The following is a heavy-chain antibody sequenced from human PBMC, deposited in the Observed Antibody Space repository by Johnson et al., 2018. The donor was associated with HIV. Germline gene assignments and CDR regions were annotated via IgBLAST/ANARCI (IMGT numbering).Heavy chain of an antibody. CDR3: ARDGKGAFDI. CDR1: GFTFRNYG. Sequence: VQLVESGGGLVQPGGSLRLSCVASGFTFRNYGMTWVRQAPGKGLEWVSSISSGGGSNTYYVESVKGRFTISRDNSKNSLYLQMNSLRAEDTAVYYCARDGKGAFDIWGQGTIVTVSS. CDR2: ISSGGGSNT. V-gene: IGHV3-23*04. J-gene: IGHJ3*02. D-gene: IGHD1-26*01.